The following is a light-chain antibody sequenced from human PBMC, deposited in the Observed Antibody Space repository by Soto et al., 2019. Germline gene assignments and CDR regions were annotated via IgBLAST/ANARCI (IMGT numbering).Light chain of an antibody. CDR2: WAS. V-gene: IGKV4-1*01. Sequence: DIVMTQSPDSLAVSLGERATINCKSSQSILYSSNNKNYLTWYQQKPGQPPKLLIYWASTRESGVPDRFSGSGSGTDFTLTISSLQAEDVAVYYCHQYYGSPYTFGQG. J-gene: IGKJ2*01. CDR3: HQYYGSPYT. CDR1: QSILYSSNNKNY.